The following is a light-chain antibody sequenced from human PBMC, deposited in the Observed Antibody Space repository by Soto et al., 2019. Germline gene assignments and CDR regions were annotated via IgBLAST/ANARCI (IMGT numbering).Light chain of an antibody. CDR1: QSFSSSS. J-gene: IGKJ1*01. Sequence: EIVLTQSPGTLSLSPGERATLSCRASQSFSSSSLAWYQQKRGQAPRLLIHDASSRATGIPDRFSGSGSGTDFTLTISRLEPEDFEVYYCQQYGGSPRTFGQGTKVDIX. V-gene: IGKV3-20*01. CDR2: DAS. CDR3: QQYGGSPRT.